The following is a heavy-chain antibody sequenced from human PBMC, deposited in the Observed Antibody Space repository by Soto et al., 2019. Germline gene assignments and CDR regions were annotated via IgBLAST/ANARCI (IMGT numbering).Heavy chain of an antibody. V-gene: IGHV3-53*02. CDR2: IYNGGGT. D-gene: IGHD6-6*01. CDR3: ASTRGSSYDY. Sequence: EVQLVETGGGLIQPGGSLRLSCAASGFTVSGNYMSWVRQAPGTGLEWVSVIYNGGGTYYADSVKGRFTISRDNSKNTLYLQMTSLRAEDTAVYYCASTRGSSYDYWVQGTLVTVSS. J-gene: IGHJ4*02. CDR1: GFTVSGNY.